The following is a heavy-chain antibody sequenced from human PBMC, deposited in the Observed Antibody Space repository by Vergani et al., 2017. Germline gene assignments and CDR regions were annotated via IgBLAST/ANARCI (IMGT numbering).Heavy chain of an antibody. CDR1: GGSFSVYY. V-gene: IGHV4-34*01. CDR2: INHSGST. CDR3: ARGRLVAQKYFQH. J-gene: IGHJ1*01. Sequence: QVQLQQWGAGLLKPSETLSLTCAVYGGSFSVYYWSWIRQPPGKGLEWIGEINHSGSTNYNPSLKSRVTISVDTSKNQFSLKLSSVTAADTAVYYCARGRLVAQKYFQHWGQGTLVTVSS. D-gene: IGHD5-12*01.